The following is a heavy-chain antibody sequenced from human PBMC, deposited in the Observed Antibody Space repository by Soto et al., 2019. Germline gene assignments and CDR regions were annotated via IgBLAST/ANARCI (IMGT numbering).Heavy chain of an antibody. Sequence: PGGSLRLSCAASGFTFSSYAMSWVRQAPGKGLEWVSAISGSGGSTYYADSVKGRFTISRDNSKNTLYLQMNSLRAEDTAVYYCAKEVTYSSSWYPAYYGMDVSGQEPTVTGSS. J-gene: IGHJ6*01. D-gene: IGHD6-13*01. CDR2: ISGSGGST. CDR3: AKEVTYSSSWYPAYYGMDV. CDR1: GFTFSSYA. V-gene: IGHV3-23*01.